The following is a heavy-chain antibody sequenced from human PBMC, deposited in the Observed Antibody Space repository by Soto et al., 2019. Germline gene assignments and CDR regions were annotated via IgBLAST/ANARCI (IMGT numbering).Heavy chain of an antibody. CDR2: IFHSGYT. CDR3: ARWDGVTAISYFDQ. J-gene: IGHJ4*02. Sequence: QVHLQESGPGLVKPSQTLSLTCTVSGASISSDGYHWAWVRQHPGKGLEWLGNIFHSGYTYYNPSLKSRVTISVDTSKNQFSLKLTSVTAADTAVYYCARWDGVTAISYFDQWGQGTLVTVSS. D-gene: IGHD2-21*02. V-gene: IGHV4-31*03. CDR1: GASISSDGYH.